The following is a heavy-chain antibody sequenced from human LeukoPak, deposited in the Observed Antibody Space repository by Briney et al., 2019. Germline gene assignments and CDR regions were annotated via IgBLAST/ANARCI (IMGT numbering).Heavy chain of an antibody. Sequence: ASVKVSFKASGGTFSSYAISWVRQAPGQGLEWMGGIIPIFGTANYAQKFQGRVTITADKSTSTAYMELSSLRSEDTAVYYCARSRARGDFDYWGQGTLVTVSS. CDR2: IIPIFGTA. V-gene: IGHV1-69*06. CDR1: GGTFSSYA. J-gene: IGHJ4*02. D-gene: IGHD3-10*01. CDR3: ARSRARGDFDY.